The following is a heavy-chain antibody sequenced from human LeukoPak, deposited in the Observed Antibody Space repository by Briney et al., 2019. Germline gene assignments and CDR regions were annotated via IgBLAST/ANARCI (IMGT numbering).Heavy chain of an antibody. CDR2: VHSNGNT. J-gene: IGHJ2*01. CDR1: GGSLTTYS. D-gene: IGHD5-18*01. V-gene: IGHV4-4*07. CDR3: ARRIQLWSYWHFDL. Sequence: SETLSLTCTVSGGSLTTYSSSWIRQPPGKGLDWIGDVHSNGNTNYNPSLKNRVTMSIDTSRDQFSLTLTSVTAADTAIFYCARRIQLWSYWHFDLWGRGTLVTVSS.